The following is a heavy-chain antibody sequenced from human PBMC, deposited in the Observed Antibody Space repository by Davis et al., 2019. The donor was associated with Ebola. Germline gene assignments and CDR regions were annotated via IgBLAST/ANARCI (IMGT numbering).Heavy chain of an antibody. Sequence: SETLSLTCTVSGGSISNYYWSWLRQSPGKGLEWIGYMYYSESGYIHYSGNTIYNPSLKSRVTISLDASKNQFSLKLTSVTAADTAVYYCARDGGDSCGGDCYPRSGWYFDLWGRGTLVTVSS. CDR1: GGSISNYY. D-gene: IGHD2-21*02. CDR3: ARDGGDSCGGDCYPRSGWYFDL. J-gene: IGHJ2*01. V-gene: IGHV4-59*01. CDR2: MYYSESGYIHYSGNT.